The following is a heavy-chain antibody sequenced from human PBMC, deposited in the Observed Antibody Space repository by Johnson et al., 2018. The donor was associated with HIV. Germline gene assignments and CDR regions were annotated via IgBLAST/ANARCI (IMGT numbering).Heavy chain of an antibody. V-gene: IGHV3-7*01. J-gene: IGHJ3*01. CDR1: GFTFRSYW. CDR2: IKQDGTES. Sequence: VLLVESGGGLVQPGGSLRLSCVVSGFTFRSYWMTWVRQAPGMGLEWVANIKQDGTESYYVDSVKGRFTISRDNAKNSLYLQMNSLRVEDTAVYYCARYPIRDDAFDVWGQGTMVTVSS. D-gene: IGHD5-12*01. CDR3: ARYPIRDDAFDV.